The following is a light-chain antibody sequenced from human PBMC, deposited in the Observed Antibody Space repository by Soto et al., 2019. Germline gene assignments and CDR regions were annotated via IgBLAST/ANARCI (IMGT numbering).Light chain of an antibody. Sequence: DIVMTQSPDSLTVSLGERATINCKSSQSILSSSNNKNYLVWYQQKPGQPPKVLINWASTRESGVPDRFSGSGSGADFTLTISSLQAEDVAVFYCQQRSDSYTFGQGTTLEIK. V-gene: IGKV4-1*01. J-gene: IGKJ2*01. CDR1: QSILSSSNNKNY. CDR2: WAS. CDR3: QQRSDSYT.